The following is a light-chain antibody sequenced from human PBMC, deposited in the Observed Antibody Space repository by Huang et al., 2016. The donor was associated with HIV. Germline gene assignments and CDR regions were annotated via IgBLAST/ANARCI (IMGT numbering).Light chain of an antibody. J-gene: IGKJ2*01. V-gene: IGKV1-39*01. CDR2: GTS. Sequence: DIQMTQSPSSLSASVGDTVIITCRASQNISKSLNWYQQVPGRAPKLLFYGTSTLQRGVSLMRFSGRASGTDFTLTITSLQPEDAATYFCQQSYGIPRTFGLGT. CDR3: QQSYGIPRT. CDR1: QNISKS.